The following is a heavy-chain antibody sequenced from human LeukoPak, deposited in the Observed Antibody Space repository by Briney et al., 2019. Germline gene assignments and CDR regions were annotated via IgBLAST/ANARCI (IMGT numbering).Heavy chain of an antibody. CDR1: GYAFTTYY. Sequence: ASVKVSCRASGYAFTTYYIHWLRQAPGQGREWMGVISPNGGSTSYAKKFQGRVTMARDTSTSTVYMDLSSLKSEDTAVYYCARDITVTDHDIGYWGQGTLVTVSP. CDR3: ARDITVTDHDIGY. J-gene: IGHJ4*02. D-gene: IGHD3-10*01. CDR2: ISPNGGST. V-gene: IGHV1-46*01.